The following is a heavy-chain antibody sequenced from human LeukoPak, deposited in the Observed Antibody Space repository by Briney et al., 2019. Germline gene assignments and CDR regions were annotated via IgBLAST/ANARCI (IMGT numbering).Heavy chain of an antibody. V-gene: IGHV3-21*01. D-gene: IGHD4-17*01. CDR3: AKDRSPWTTVTIMDV. CDR1: GFTFSSYS. CDR2: ISSSSSYI. J-gene: IGHJ6*04. Sequence: PGGSLRLSCAASGFTFSSYSMNWVRQAPGKGLEWVSSISSSSSYIYYADSVKGRFTISRDNSKNTLYLQMNSLRAEDTAVYYCAKDRSPWTTVTIMDVWGKGTTVTVSS.